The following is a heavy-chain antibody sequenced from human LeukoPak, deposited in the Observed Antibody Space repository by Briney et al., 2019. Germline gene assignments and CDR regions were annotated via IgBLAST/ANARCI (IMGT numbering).Heavy chain of an antibody. V-gene: IGHV4-38-2*01. J-gene: IGHJ4*02. CDR3: ATPSRNSVILAGYSTVFRFDS. D-gene: IGHD3-9*01. Sequence: PSETLSLTCAVSGYSISSGYYWGWIRQPPGKGLEWIGRIYHSGSTYHNPSLKSQVTISVDTSKNQCSLKLSSVTAAATALYYCATPSRNSVILAGYSTVFRFDSWGQGTLVTVSS. CDR1: GYSISSGYY. CDR2: IYHSGST.